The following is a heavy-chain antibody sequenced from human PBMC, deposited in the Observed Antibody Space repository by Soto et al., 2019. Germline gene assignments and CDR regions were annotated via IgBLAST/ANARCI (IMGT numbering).Heavy chain of an antibody. Sequence: PGASLKISCKGSGYSFTSYWISWVRQMPGKGLEWMGRIDPSDSYTNYSPSFQGHVTISDDKSISTAYLQWSSLKASDTAMYYCASHVVGATTSQTNWFDPWGQGTLVTVSS. CDR2: IDPSDSYT. J-gene: IGHJ5*02. V-gene: IGHV5-10-1*01. CDR1: GYSFTSYW. CDR3: ASHVVGATTSQTNWFDP. D-gene: IGHD1-26*01.